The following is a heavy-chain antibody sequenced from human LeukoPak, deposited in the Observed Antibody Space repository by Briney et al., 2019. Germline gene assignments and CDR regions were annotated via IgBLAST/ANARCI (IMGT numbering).Heavy chain of an antibody. CDR2: LNHSGST. D-gene: IGHD5-18*01. CDR3: ARGPLDTAVATYYFDY. Sequence: PSETLSLTCTVSGGSISSYYWSWIRQPPGKGLEWIGELNHSGSTNYNPSLKSRVTMSLDTSKNQFSLKLSSVTAADTAVYYCARGPLDTAVATYYFDYWAQGTLVTVSS. CDR1: GGSISSYY. V-gene: IGHV4-34*01. J-gene: IGHJ4*02.